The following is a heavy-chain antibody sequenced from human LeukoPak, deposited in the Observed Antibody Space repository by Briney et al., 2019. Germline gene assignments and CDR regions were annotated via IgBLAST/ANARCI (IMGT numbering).Heavy chain of an antibody. D-gene: IGHD2-2*02. CDR3: ARPRSYCSSTSCYNAFDY. V-gene: IGHV3-7*01. Sequence: GGSLRLSCAASGFTFSSYWMSWVRQAPGKGLEWVANIKQDGSEKYYVDSVKGRFTIPRDNAKNSLYLQMNSLRAEDTAVYYCARPRSYCSSTSCYNAFDYWGQGTLVTVSS. CDR1: GFTFSSYW. J-gene: IGHJ4*02. CDR2: IKQDGSEK.